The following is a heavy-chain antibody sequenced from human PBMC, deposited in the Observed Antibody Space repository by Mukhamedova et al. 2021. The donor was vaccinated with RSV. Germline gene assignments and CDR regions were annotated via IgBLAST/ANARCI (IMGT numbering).Heavy chain of an antibody. Sequence: VRQASGKGLEWVGRIRTKASNYATAYGESVEGRFTFSRDDSKNTAYLQMNSLKTEDTAMYYCTRPYDFWTGHLYFDPWGQGTLVT. CDR3: TRPYDFWTGHLYFDP. CDR2: IRTKASNYAT. J-gene: IGHJ5*02. V-gene: IGHV3-73*01. D-gene: IGHD3-3*01.